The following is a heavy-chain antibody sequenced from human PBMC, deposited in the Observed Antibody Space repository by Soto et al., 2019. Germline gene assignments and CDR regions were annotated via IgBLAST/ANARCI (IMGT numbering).Heavy chain of an antibody. D-gene: IGHD3-3*01. V-gene: IGHV4-31*03. CDR1: GGSISSGGYY. CDR2: IYYSGST. Sequence: QVQLQESGPGLVKPSQTLSLTCTVSGGSISSGGYYWSWIRQHPGKGLEWIGYIYYSGSTYYNPSLKSRVTISVDTSKNQFSLKLSSVTAADTAVYYCARDREWQETPDAFDIWGQGTMVTVSS. CDR3: ARDREWQETPDAFDI. J-gene: IGHJ3*02.